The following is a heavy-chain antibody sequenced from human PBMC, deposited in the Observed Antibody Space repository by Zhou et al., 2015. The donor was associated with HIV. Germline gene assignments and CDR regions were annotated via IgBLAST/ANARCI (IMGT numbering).Heavy chain of an antibody. CDR1: GYTFRNYD. J-gene: IGHJ6*02. V-gene: IGHV1-8*01. CDR2: MNPKNGNT. D-gene: IGHD3-10*01. CDR3: ASFGWTDTGNYSYEMDV. Sequence: QVQLVQSGPEVKKPGDSVKVSCKASGYTFRNYDINWVRQATGQGLEWMGWMNPKNGNTGYAQKFQGRVSMTRSTSKSTAYMELSGLRFEDTAVYFCASFGWTDTGNYSYEMDVWGQGTTVTVSS.